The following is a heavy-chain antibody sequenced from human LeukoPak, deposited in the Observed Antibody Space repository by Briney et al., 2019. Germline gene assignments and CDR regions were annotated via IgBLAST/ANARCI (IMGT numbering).Heavy chain of an antibody. CDR1: GGSISSYY. CDR2: IYYSGST. V-gene: IGHV4-59*01. D-gene: IGHD6-19*01. J-gene: IGHJ4*02. Sequence: PSETLSLTCTVSGGSISSYYWSWIRQPPGKGLKWIGYIYYSGSTNYNPSLKSRVTISVDTSKNQFSLKLSSVTAADTAVYYCARVDSSGWYREYYFDYWGQGTLVTVSS. CDR3: ARVDSSGWYREYYFDY.